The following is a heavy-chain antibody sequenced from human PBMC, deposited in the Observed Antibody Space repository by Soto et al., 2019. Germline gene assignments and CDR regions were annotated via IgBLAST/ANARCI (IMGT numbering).Heavy chain of an antibody. Sequence: PGGSLRLSCTASGFTVGDYAMSWFRQAPGKGLEWVGFIRSKAYGGTTEYAASVKGRFTISRDDSKSIAYLQMNSLKTEDTAVYYCTRDPSDLSWELPAGMDAWGQGTTVTVSS. CDR1: GFTVGDYA. CDR2: IRSKAYGGTT. CDR3: TRDPSDLSWELPAGMDA. D-gene: IGHD1-26*01. J-gene: IGHJ6*02. V-gene: IGHV3-49*03.